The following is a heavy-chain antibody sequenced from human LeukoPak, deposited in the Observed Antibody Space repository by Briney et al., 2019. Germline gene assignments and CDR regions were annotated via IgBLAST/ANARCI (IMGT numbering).Heavy chain of an antibody. J-gene: IGHJ2*01. V-gene: IGHV4-4*07. CDR3: ARDNYGDYVWYFDL. CDR2: IYTSGST. Sequence: PSETLSLTCTVSGGSISSYYWSWIRQPAGKGPEWIRRIYTSGSTNYNPSLKSRVTMSVDTSKNQFSLKLSSVTAADTAVYYCARDNYGDYVWYFDLWGRGTLVTVSS. D-gene: IGHD4-17*01. CDR1: GGSISSYY.